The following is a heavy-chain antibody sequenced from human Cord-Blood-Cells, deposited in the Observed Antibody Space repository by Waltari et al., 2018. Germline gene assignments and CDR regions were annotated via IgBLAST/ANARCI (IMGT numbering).Heavy chain of an antibody. Sequence: QVQLVESGGGVVQPGRSLRLSCAASGFTFSSYGMHWVRQAPGKGLEWVAVIWYDGSNKYYAYSVKGRFTISRDNSKNTLYLQMNSLRAEDTAVYYCAREGRIGVAATPTYFDYWGQGTLVTVSS. V-gene: IGHV3-33*01. CDR1: GFTFSSYG. CDR3: AREGRIGVAATPTYFDY. J-gene: IGHJ4*02. CDR2: IWYDGSNK. D-gene: IGHD2-15*01.